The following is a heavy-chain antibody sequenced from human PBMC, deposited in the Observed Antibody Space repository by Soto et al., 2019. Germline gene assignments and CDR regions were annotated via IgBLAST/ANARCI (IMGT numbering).Heavy chain of an antibody. CDR3: AKVMDRSYYYDSSGPFDY. J-gene: IGHJ4*02. CDR2: ISYDGSNK. Sequence: PGGSLRLSCAASGFTFSSYGMHWVRQAPGKGLEWVAVISYDGSNKYYADSVKGRFTISRDNSKNTLYLQMNSLRAEDTAVYYCAKVMDRSYYYDSSGPFDYWGQGT. D-gene: IGHD3-22*01. V-gene: IGHV3-30*18. CDR1: GFTFSSYG.